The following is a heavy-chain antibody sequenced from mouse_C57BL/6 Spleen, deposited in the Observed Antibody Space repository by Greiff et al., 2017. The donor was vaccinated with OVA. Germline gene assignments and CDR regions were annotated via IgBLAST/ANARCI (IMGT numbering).Heavy chain of an antibody. CDR3: ARKGVYYGSSPWFAY. V-gene: IGHV1-50*01. Sequence: QVQLQQPGAELVKPGASVKLSCKASGYTFTSYWLQWVKQRPGQGLEWIGEIDPSDSYTNYNQKFKGKATLTVDTSSSTAYMQLSSLTSEDSAVYYCARKGVYYGSSPWFAYWGQGTLVTVSA. CDR1: GYTFTSYW. CDR2: IDPSDSYT. D-gene: IGHD1-1*01. J-gene: IGHJ3*01.